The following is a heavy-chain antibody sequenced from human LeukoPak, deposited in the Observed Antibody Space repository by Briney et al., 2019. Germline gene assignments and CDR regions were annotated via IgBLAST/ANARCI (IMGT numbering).Heavy chain of an antibody. CDR2: IKQEGSEK. Sequence: GGSLRLSCAASGFTFSSYWMTWVRQAPGKGLEWVANIKQEGSEKYYVDSVKGRFTISRDNAKHLLYLQMTSLRADDTAVYYCARESYYGSGSYADYYGMDVWGQGTTVTVSS. CDR3: ARESYYGSGSYADYYGMDV. J-gene: IGHJ6*02. D-gene: IGHD3-10*01. CDR1: GFTFSSYW. V-gene: IGHV3-7*01.